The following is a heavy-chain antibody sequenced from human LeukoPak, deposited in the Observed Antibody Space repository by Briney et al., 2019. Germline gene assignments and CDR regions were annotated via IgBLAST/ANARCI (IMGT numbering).Heavy chain of an antibody. Sequence: SETLSLTCTVSGSSISSYYWSWIRQPPGKGLEWIGYIYYSGGANYNPSLKSRVTISVDTSKNQFSLNLSSVTAADTAVYYCARPRSTSGWDGDFDSWGQGTLVIVSS. J-gene: IGHJ4*02. CDR2: IYYSGGA. D-gene: IGHD6-19*01. V-gene: IGHV4-59*12. CDR3: ARPRSTSGWDGDFDS. CDR1: GSSISSYY.